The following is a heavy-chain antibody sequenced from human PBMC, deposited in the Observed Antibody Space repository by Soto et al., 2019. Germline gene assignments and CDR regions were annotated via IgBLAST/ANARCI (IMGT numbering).Heavy chain of an antibody. J-gene: IGHJ4*02. V-gene: IGHV3-11*01. CDR1: RFICINYY. CDR3: PRVSATGWPVNGRDYFDH. D-gene: IGHD6-19*01. CDR2: ISSRDLSI. Sequence: GVSRRRSCTSSRFICINYYMRWIRQAPGKGLMWVSSISSRDLSIYYADSVKGRFSIFRDTAKNALFLHMSDLRAADTAVYYCPRVSATGWPVNGRDYFDHWSVGTLVTV.